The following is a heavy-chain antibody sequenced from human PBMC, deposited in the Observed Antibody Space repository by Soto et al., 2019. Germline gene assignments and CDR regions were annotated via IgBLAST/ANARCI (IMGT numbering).Heavy chain of an antibody. CDR2: ISSSSSYI. Sequence: EVQLVESGGGLVKPGGSLRLSCAASGFTFSSYSMNWVRQAPGKGLEWVSSISSSSSYIYYADSVKGRFTISSDNAKNSLYLQMNSLRAEDTAVYYCARDGEYCSGGSCYYYYYGMDVWGQGTTVTVSS. CDR1: GFTFSSYS. V-gene: IGHV3-21*01. CDR3: ARDGEYCSGGSCYYYYYGMDV. J-gene: IGHJ6*02. D-gene: IGHD2-15*01.